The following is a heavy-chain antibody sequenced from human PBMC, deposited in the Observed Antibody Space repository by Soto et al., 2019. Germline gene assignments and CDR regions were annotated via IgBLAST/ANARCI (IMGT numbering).Heavy chain of an antibody. J-gene: IGHJ3*02. CDR2: GGST. Sequence: GGSTYYADYVKGRFTISRDNSKNTLYLQMSSLRAEDTAVYYCARLVLYSSGWYNRAFDIWGQGTMVTVSS. V-gene: IGHV3-23*01. CDR3: ARLVLYSSGWYNRAFDI. D-gene: IGHD6-19*01.